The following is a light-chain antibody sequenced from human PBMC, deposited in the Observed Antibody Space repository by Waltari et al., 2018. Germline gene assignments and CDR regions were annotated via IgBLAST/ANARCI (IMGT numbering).Light chain of an antibody. CDR2: QDS. V-gene: IGLV3-1*01. CDR3: QAWDSITAAV. Sequence: SYELTQPPSVSVSPGQTASITCSGDKLGDKSVYWYQQKPGQSPVLVIYQDSKRPSGNPERFSGSKSGNTATLTIGGTQAMDEADYHCQAWDSITAAVFGGGTKLTVL. J-gene: IGLJ2*01. CDR1: KLGDKS.